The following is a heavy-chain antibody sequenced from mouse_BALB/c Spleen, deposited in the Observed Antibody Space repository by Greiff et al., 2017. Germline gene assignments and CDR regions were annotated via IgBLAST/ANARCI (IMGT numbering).Heavy chain of an antibody. J-gene: IGHJ1*01. Sequence: VQLQQSGAELVKPGASVKLSCKAFGYTFTTYSIEWMKQSHGKGLEWIGNFHPDNDDTKYNEKFKSKAKLTVEKSSSTVYLELSRLTSDDSAVYYCTRRSLNWYFDVWGAGTTVTVSS. CDR3: TRRSLNWYFDV. CDR1: GYTFTTYS. CDR2: FHPDNDDT. V-gene: IGHV1-47*01. D-gene: IGHD6-2*01.